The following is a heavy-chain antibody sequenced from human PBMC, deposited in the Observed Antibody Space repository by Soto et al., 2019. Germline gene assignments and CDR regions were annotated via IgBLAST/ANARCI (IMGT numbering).Heavy chain of an antibody. V-gene: IGHV3-23*01. CDR3: AKWGSIAWSPHYYFNY. CDR1: GFTFNNYA. Sequence: GGSLRLSCAASGFTFNNYAMGWVRQAPGKGLEWVSAITGSGSDTYYLDSVKGRFTISRDNSKNTLFLQVNSLRAEDTAIYYWAKWGSIAWSPHYYFNYGGQEPLATVS. D-gene: IGHD2-21*01. J-gene: IGHJ4*02. CDR2: ITGSGSDT.